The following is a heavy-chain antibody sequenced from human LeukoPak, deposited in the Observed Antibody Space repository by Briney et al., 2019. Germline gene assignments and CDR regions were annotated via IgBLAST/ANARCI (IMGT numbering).Heavy chain of an antibody. CDR2: ISGSGGST. D-gene: IGHD3-3*01. CDR1: GFTFSSYA. J-gene: IGHJ4*02. Sequence: PGGSLRLSCAAPGFTFSSYAMSWVRQAPGKGLEWVSAISGSGGSTYYADSVKGRFTISRDNSKNTLYVQMNSLRAEDTAVYYCAKGTLYDFWSGSYFDYWGQGTLVTVSS. V-gene: IGHV3-23*01. CDR3: AKGTLYDFWSGSYFDY.